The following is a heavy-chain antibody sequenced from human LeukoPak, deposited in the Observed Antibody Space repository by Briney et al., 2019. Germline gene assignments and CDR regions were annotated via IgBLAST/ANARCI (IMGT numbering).Heavy chain of an antibody. Sequence: GGSLRLSCAASGFTFSSYAMSWVRQAPGKGLEWVSAISGSGGNTYYADSVKGRFTISRDNSKNTLYLQMNSLRAEDTAVYYCAKDQSNWNEGFDYWGQGTLVTVSS. CDR2: ISGSGGNT. CDR3: AKDQSNWNEGFDY. CDR1: GFTFSSYA. D-gene: IGHD1-1*01. J-gene: IGHJ4*02. V-gene: IGHV3-23*01.